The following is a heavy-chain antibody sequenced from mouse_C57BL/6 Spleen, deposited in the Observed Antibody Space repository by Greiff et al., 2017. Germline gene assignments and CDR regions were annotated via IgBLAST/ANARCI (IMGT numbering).Heavy chain of an antibody. CDR1: GYAFSSSW. CDR3: ARGDYCGSSYCY. CDR2: IYPGDGDT. Sequence: QVQLKESGPELVKPGASVKISCKASGYAFSSSWMNWVKQRPGKGLEWIGRIYPGDGDTNYNGKFKGKATLTADKSSSTAYMQLSSLTSEDAAVYFCARGDYCGSSYCYWGQGTTLTVSS. J-gene: IGHJ2*01. V-gene: IGHV1-82*01. D-gene: IGHD1-1*01.